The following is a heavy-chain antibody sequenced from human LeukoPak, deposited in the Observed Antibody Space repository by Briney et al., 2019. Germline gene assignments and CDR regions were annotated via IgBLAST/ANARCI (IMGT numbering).Heavy chain of an antibody. D-gene: IGHD2-21*01. CDR3: AKDLGYCGGDCYSWSAFDI. CDR1: GFTFSGSA. Sequence: GGSLKLSCAASGFTFSGSAMHWVRQASGKGLEWVGRIISKANGYTTAYGASVKGRFTISRDDSQRATYVQMNSLKIEDTAVYYCAKDLGYCGGDCYSWSAFDIWGQGTMVTVSS. J-gene: IGHJ3*02. V-gene: IGHV3-73*01. CDR2: IISKANGYTT.